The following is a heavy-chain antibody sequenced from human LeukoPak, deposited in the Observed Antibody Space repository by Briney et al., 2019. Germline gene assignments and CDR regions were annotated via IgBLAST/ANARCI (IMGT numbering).Heavy chain of an antibody. Sequence: PGGSLRLACAASGFTFSSYAMNWVRQAPGKGLEWVSCTSSSSSYIYYADSVKGRFTISRDNAKNSLYLQMNSLRAEDTAVYYCASRGSGYDDPVDYWGQGTLVTVSS. V-gene: IGHV3-21*01. J-gene: IGHJ4*02. CDR3: ASRGSGYDDPVDY. CDR2: TSSSSSYI. CDR1: GFTFSSYA. D-gene: IGHD5-12*01.